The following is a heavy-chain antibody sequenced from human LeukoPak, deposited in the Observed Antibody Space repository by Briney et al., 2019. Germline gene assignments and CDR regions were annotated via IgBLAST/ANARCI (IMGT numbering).Heavy chain of an antibody. CDR1: RYTFTGYY. D-gene: IGHD2-2*01. V-gene: IGHV1-2*02. CDR3: ARGRYCSSTSCHEFDY. CDR2: INPNSGGT. J-gene: IGHJ4*02. Sequence: ASVKVSCKPSRYTFTGYYMHWVRPAPGQGLAWVGWINPNSGGTNYAQKFKGRVTMTRDTSISTAYMELSRLRSDDTAVYYCARGRYCSSTSCHEFDYWGQGTLVTVSS.